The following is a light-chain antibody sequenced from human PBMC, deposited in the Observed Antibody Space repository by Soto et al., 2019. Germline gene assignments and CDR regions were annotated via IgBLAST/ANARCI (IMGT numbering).Light chain of an antibody. Sequence: AIRMTQSPSSFSASTGDRVPITCLASQGISSYLAWYQQKPGKAPKLLIYAAYTLQSGVPSRFSGSGSGTDFTLTISCLQSEDFATYYCQQYYSYPPTFGGGTKVDIK. J-gene: IGKJ4*01. V-gene: IGKV1-8*01. CDR1: QGISSY. CDR3: QQYYSYPPT. CDR2: AAY.